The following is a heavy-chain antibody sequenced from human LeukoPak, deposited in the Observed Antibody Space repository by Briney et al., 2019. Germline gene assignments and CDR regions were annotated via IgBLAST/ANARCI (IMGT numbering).Heavy chain of an antibody. CDR2: IYYSGST. D-gene: IGHD3-3*01. V-gene: IGHV4-31*03. Sequence: PSQTLSLTCTVSGGSISSGGYYWSWIRQLPGKGLEWIGSIYYSGSTYYSPSLKSRVTISVDTSKNHFSLRLSSVTAADTAVYYCARDRNSGVAVFGVPRGGRFDPWGQGTLVTVSS. J-gene: IGHJ5*02. CDR1: GGSISSGGYY. CDR3: ARDRNSGVAVFGVPRGGRFDP.